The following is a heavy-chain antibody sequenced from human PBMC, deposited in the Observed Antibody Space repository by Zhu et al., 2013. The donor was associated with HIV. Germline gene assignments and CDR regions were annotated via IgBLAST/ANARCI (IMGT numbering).Heavy chain of an antibody. Sequence: QVQLVQSGAEVKKPGASVKVSCKASGYTFTGYYMHWVRQAPGQGLEWMGWINPNSGGTNYAQKFQGRVTMTRDTSISTAYMELSRLRSDDTAVYYCARVGNTAMAYYYYGMDVWGQGATGHRSP. J-gene: IGHJ6*02. CDR3: ARVGNTAMAYYYYGMDV. D-gene: IGHD5-18*01. CDR1: GYTFTGYY. V-gene: IGHV1-2*02. CDR2: INPNSGGT.